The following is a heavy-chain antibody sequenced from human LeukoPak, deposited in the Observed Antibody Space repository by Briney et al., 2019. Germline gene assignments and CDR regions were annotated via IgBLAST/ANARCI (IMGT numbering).Heavy chain of an antibody. Sequence: GGSLRLSCAASGFIFSDYWMSWVRQAPGKGLEWVANIDQDESKKYYVDSVKSRFTISRDNAKNSLSLQMNSLSAEDTAVYYCARVAVAGFDYWGQGTLVTVSS. CDR3: ARVAVAGFDY. V-gene: IGHV3-7*04. D-gene: IGHD6-19*01. CDR1: GFIFSDYW. J-gene: IGHJ4*02. CDR2: IDQDESKK.